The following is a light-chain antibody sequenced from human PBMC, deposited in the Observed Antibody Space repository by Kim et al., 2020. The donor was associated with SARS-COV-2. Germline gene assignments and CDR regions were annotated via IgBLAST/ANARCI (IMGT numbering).Light chain of an antibody. CDR1: QDIRND. J-gene: IGKJ5*01. CDR3: LQHSTYPIT. V-gene: IGKV1-17*01. CDR2: GAS. Sequence: ACVGDRAPITCRASQDIRNDLGWYQQNPGRAPKRLIYGASSLQSGVPSRCSGSGSGTEFTLTISSVQPEDFATYFCLQHSTYPITFGQGTRLEIK.